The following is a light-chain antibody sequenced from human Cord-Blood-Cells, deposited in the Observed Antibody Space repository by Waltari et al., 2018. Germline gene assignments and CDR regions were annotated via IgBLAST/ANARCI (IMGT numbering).Light chain of an antibody. CDR1: QSVLYSSNNKNY. V-gene: IGKV4-1*01. CDR3: QQYYSTPYT. Sequence: DIVMTQSPDSLAVSLGERATINCTYRQSVLYSSNNKNYLAWYQQKPGQPPKLLIYWASTRESGVPDRFSGSGSGTDFTLTISSLQAEDVAVYYCQQYYSTPYTFGQGTKLEIK. CDR2: WAS. J-gene: IGKJ2*01.